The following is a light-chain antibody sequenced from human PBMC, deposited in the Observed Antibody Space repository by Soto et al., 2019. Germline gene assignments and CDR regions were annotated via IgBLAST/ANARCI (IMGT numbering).Light chain of an antibody. Sequence: QLVLTQSPSASASLGASVKLTCTRTSGHSSYAIAWHQQQPEKGPRYLMKLNSDGSHSKGDGIPDRFSGSSSGAERYLTLSRLHSEDEADYYCQTWGTGIHYVFGTGTKLTVL. CDR1: SGHSSYA. CDR3: QTWGTGIHYV. V-gene: IGLV4-69*01. J-gene: IGLJ1*01. CDR2: LNSDGSH.